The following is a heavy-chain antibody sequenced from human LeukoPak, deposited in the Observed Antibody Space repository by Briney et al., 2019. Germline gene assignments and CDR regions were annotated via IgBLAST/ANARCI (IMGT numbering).Heavy chain of an antibody. CDR3: VRACDRAQCPYYFDS. V-gene: IGHV3-7*03. CDR2: IKQDGVEK. CDR1: GFSFNVYV. Sequence: GGSLRLSCAASGFSFNVYVMNWVRQAPGKGLEWVANIKQDGVEKYHVDSVKGRFTVSRDNAKNSLYLQMNSLRAGDTAVYFCVRACDRAQCPYYFDSWGQGTLVTVSS. J-gene: IGHJ4*02. D-gene: IGHD5/OR15-5a*01.